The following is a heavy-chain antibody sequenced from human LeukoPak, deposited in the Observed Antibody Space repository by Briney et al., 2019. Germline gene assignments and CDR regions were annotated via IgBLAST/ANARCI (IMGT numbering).Heavy chain of an antibody. CDR1: GFTFSTYG. V-gene: IGHV3-33*01. D-gene: IGHD5/OR15-5a*01. CDR3: ARRRYSVYDFDY. CDR2: IWSDGSNK. Sequence: GGSLRLSCPASGFTFSTYGMHWVRQAPGKGLEWVAVIWSDGSNKYYADSVKGRFTISRDNSKNTLYLQMNSLRAEDTAVYYCARRRYSVYDFDYWGQGTLVTVSS. J-gene: IGHJ4*02.